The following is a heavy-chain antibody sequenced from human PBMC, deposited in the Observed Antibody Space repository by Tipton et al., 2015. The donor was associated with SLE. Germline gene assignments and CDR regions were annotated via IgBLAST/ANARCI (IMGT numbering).Heavy chain of an antibody. V-gene: IGHV3-23*01. J-gene: IGHJ6*02. CDR2: ISGSGGTT. CDR3: AKGGLYDFWSGYYYGMDV. Sequence: SGFTFRTYGMHWVRQAPGKGLEWVSGISGSGGTTYYADSVKGRFTTSRDNSKNTLYLQMNSLRAEDTAVHYCAKGGLYDFWSGYYYGMDVWGQGTTVTVSS. D-gene: IGHD3-3*01. CDR1: GFTFRTYG.